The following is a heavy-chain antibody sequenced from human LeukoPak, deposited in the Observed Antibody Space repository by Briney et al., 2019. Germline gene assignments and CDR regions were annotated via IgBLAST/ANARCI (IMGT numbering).Heavy chain of an antibody. CDR1: GYTFTSCY. J-gene: IGHJ4*02. V-gene: IGHV1-46*01. CDR2: INPSGGST. Sequence: GASVKVSCKASGYTFTSCYMHWVRQAPGQGLEWMGIINPSGGSTSYAQKFQGRVTMTRDTSTSTVYMELSSLRSEDTAVYYCARDILPSYSGYDRTLPDYWGQGTLVTVSS. D-gene: IGHD5-12*01. CDR3: ARDILPSYSGYDRTLPDY.